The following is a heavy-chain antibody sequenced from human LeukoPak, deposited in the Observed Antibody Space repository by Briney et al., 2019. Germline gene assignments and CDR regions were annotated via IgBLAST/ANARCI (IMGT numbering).Heavy chain of an antibody. CDR2: INYSGST. J-gene: IGHJ4*02. D-gene: IGHD3-9*01. V-gene: IGHV4-34*01. Sequence: PSETLSLTCAVYGGSFSGYYWSWIRQPPGKGLEWIGEINYSGSTNYNPSLKSRVTISVDTSKNQFSLKLSSVTAADTAVYYCARHEYYDILTGYPLQYYFDYWGQGTLVTVSS. CDR3: ARHEYYDILTGYPLQYYFDY. CDR1: GGSFSGYY.